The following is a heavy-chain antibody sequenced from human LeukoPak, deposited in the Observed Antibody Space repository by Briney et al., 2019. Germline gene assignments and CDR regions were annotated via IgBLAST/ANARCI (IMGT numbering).Heavy chain of an antibody. CDR1: GFTFSGYA. CDR2: ISGGGGTTYYA. CDR3: AKLHYGANSGGRYGMDV. D-gene: IGHD4-23*01. J-gene: IGHJ6*02. V-gene: IGHV3-23*01. Sequence: GGSLRLSCAASGFTFSGYAMSWVRQSPGKGLEWVSAISGGGGTTYYAYYADSVKGRFTISRNNSKNTLYLQMNSLRAEDTAVYYCAKLHYGANSGGRYGMDVWGQGTTVTVSS.